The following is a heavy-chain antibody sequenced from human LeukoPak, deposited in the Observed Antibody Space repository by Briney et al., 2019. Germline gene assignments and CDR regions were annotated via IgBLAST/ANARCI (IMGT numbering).Heavy chain of an antibody. CDR1: GYSISSGYY. CDR3: ARSIVATPPMFDY. Sequence: PSETLSLTCTVSGYSISSGYYWSWIRQPAGKGLEWIGRIYTSGSTNYNPSLKSRVTISVDTSKNQFSLKLSSVTAADTAVYYCARSIVATPPMFDYWGQGTLVTVSS. CDR2: IYTSGST. J-gene: IGHJ4*02. V-gene: IGHV4-61*02. D-gene: IGHD5-12*01.